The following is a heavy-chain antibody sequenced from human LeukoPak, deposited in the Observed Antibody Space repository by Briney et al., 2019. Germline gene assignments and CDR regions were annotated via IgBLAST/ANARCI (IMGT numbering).Heavy chain of an antibody. J-gene: IGHJ4*02. CDR1: GFTFSNYW. V-gene: IGHV3-7*01. CDR2: VKQDGSEK. D-gene: IGHD2-8*01. CDR3: TRGVTIVPDY. Sequence: GGSLRLSCAVSGFTFSNYWMTWVRQAPGKGLEWVANVKQDGSEKYYVDSVKGRFTISRDNAKSSLYLQMNSLRVEDTAVYYCTRGVTIVPDYWGQGTLVTVSS.